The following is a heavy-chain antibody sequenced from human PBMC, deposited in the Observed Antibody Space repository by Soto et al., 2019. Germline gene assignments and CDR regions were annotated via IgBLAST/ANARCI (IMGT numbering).Heavy chain of an antibody. J-gene: IGHJ6*02. V-gene: IGHV1-69*13. Sequence: ASVKVSCKASGGTFSSYAISWVRQAPGQGLEWMGGIIPIFGTANYAQKFQGRVTITADESTSTAYMELSSLRSEDTAVYYCARRDDSSGYPKGGMDVWGQGTTVTVSS. D-gene: IGHD3-22*01. CDR2: IIPIFGTA. CDR3: ARRDDSSGYPKGGMDV. CDR1: GGTFSSYA.